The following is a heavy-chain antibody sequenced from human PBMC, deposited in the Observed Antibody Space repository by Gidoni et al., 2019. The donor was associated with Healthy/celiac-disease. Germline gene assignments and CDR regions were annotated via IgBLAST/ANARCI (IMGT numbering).Heavy chain of an antibody. J-gene: IGHJ4*02. V-gene: IGHV5-51*01. Sequence: EVQLVQSGAEVKKPGESLKISCKGSGYSFTSYWIGWVRQMPGKGLEWMGIIYPGDSDTRYSPSFQGQVTISADKSISTAYLQWSSLKASDTAMYYCARHPWYSRQDSLTTGAREPWPSDYWGQGTLVTVSS. CDR1: GYSFTSYW. D-gene: IGHD6-13*01. CDR2: IYPGDSDT. CDR3: ARHPWYSRQDSLTTGAREPWPSDY.